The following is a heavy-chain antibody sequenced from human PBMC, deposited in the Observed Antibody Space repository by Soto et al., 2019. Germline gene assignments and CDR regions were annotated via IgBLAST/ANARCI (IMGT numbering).Heavy chain of an antibody. V-gene: IGHV3-74*01. J-gene: IGHJ4*02. CDR2: INSDGSST. Sequence: EVQLVESGGGLVQPGGSLRLSCAASGFTSSKYWMHWVRQAPGKGLVWVSRINSDGSSTSYADSVKGRFIISRDTAKNTLYLQMNRLRAEDTAVYYCAREAAAVFDYWGQGTLVTVSS. CDR3: AREAAAVFDY. CDR1: GFTSSKYW. D-gene: IGHD6-13*01.